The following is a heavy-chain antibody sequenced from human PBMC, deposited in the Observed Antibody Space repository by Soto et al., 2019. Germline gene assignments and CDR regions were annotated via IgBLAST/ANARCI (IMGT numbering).Heavy chain of an antibody. J-gene: IGHJ4*02. CDR3: TRLLPGGTTAIDY. V-gene: IGHV3-73*01. D-gene: IGHD2-8*02. CDR2: IRSKANSYAT. CDR1: GFTFSGSA. Sequence: GGSLRLSCAASGFTFSGSAMHWVRQASGKGLEWVGRIRSKANSYATAYAASVKGRFTISRDDSKNTAYLQMNSLKTEGTAVYYCTRLLPGGTTAIDYWGQGTLVTVSS.